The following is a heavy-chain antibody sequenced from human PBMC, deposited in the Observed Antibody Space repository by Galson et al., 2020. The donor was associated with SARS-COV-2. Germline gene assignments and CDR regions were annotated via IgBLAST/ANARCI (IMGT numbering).Heavy chain of an antibody. J-gene: IGHJ4*02. V-gene: IGHV4-31*03. Sequence: SETLSLTCTVSGGSISSGGYYWSWIRQHPGKGLEWIGYIYYSGSTYYNPSLKSRVTISVDTSKNQFSLKLSSVTAADTAVYYCAREGSGRSGWSRGFDYWGQGTLVTVSS. CDR1: GGSISSGGYY. D-gene: IGHD6-19*01. CDR3: AREGSGRSGWSRGFDY. CDR2: IYYSGST.